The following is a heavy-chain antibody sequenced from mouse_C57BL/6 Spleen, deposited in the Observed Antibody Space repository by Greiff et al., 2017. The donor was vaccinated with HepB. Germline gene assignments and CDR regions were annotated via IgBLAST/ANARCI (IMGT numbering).Heavy chain of an antibody. CDR1: GYTFTSYW. D-gene: IGHD1-1*01. J-gene: IGHJ1*03. CDR2: IHPNSGST. CDR3: ARYYGSSYSVWYFDV. V-gene: IGHV1-64*01. Sequence: VQLQQSGAELVKPGASVKLSCKASGYTFTSYWMHWVKQRPGQGLEWIGMIHPNSGSTNYNEKFKSKATLTVDKSSSTAYMQLSSLTSEDSAVYYCARYYGSSYSVWYFDVWGTGTTVTVSS.